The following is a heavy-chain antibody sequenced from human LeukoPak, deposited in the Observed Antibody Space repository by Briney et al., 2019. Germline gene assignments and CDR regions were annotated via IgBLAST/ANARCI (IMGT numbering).Heavy chain of an antibody. CDR2: ISSSGSSI. V-gene: IGHV3-48*03. D-gene: IGHD1-26*01. CDR3: ARCIVGPTIFDY. J-gene: IGHJ4*02. CDR1: GFTFSSYE. Sequence: GGSLRLSCAASGFTFSSYEMNWVRQAPGKGLEWVSYISSSGSSIYYADSVKGRFTISRDNAKNSLYLQMNSLRAEDTAVYCCARCIVGPTIFDYWGQGTLVTVSS.